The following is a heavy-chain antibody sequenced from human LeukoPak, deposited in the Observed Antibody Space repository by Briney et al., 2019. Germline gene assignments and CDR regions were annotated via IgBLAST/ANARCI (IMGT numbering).Heavy chain of an antibody. CDR1: GFTFRNSA. V-gene: IGHV3-64*01. CDR2: ISSNGGST. J-gene: IGHJ6*02. D-gene: IGHD1-1*01. CDR3: ARWYNSLDV. Sequence: QPGGSLRLSCAASGFTFRNSAMHWVRQAPGKGLEYVSGISSNGGSTYYANAVKGRFTISRDNSKNTVYLQMGSLRAKDMAVYYCARWYNSLDVWGQGTTVTVSS.